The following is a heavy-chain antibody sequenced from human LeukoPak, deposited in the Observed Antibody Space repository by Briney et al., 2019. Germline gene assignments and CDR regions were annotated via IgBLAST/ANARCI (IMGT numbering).Heavy chain of an antibody. Sequence: ASVTVSCKASGGTFSSYAISWVRQAPGQGLEWMGWINPCSGGTNYAQKFQGRVTMTRDTSISTAYMELSRLRSDDTAVYYCAYEVAARGNWFDPWGQGTLVTVSS. D-gene: IGHD6-6*01. CDR3: AYEVAARGNWFDP. CDR1: GGTFSSYA. V-gene: IGHV1-2*02. J-gene: IGHJ5*02. CDR2: INPCSGGT.